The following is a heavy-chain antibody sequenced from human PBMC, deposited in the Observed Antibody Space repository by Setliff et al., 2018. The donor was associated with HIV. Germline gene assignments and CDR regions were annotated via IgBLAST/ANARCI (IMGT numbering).Heavy chain of an antibody. Sequence: PSETLSLTCSVLGGFGGNFYWGWIRQPPGKGLEWIGSISYTGITNYNPSLKSRVTISVDTSQNQFSLKLTSVTAADTAVYYCARLRQWLAFFDSWGQGTLVTVSS. J-gene: IGHJ4*02. D-gene: IGHD6-19*01. CDR1: GGFGGNFY. CDR2: ISYTGIT. V-gene: IGHV4-39*01. CDR3: ARLRQWLAFFDS.